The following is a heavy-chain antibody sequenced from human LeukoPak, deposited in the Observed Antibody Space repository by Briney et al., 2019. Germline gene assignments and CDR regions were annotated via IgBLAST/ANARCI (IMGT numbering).Heavy chain of an antibody. CDR1: GFTFTGYY. V-gene: IGHV1-2*02. J-gene: IGHJ4*02. D-gene: IGHD3-3*01. Sequence: ASVKVSCKASGFTFTGYYMHWVRQAPGQGLEWMGWINPNSGGTNYAQKFQGRVTMTSDTSISTAYMELSRLRSDDTAVYYCARDPRRVYYDFWSGYTDWGQGTLVTVSS. CDR3: ARDPRRVYYDFWSGYTD. CDR2: INPNSGGT.